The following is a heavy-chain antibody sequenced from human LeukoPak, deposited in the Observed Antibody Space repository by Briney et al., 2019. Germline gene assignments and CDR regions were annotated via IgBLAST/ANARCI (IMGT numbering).Heavy chain of an antibody. CDR3: ARDSIGYYDILTGYYSGYFDY. Sequence: GGSLRLSCAASGFTFSSYSMNWVRQAPGKGLEWVSSISSSSSYIYYADSVKGRFTISRDNAKNSLYLQMNSLRAEDTAVCYCARDSIGYYDILTGYYSGYFDYWGQGTLVTVSS. D-gene: IGHD3-9*01. CDR1: GFTFSSYS. V-gene: IGHV3-21*01. J-gene: IGHJ4*01. CDR2: ISSSSSYI.